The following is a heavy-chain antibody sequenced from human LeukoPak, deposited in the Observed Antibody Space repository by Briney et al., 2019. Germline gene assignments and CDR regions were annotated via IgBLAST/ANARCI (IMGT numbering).Heavy chain of an antibody. J-gene: IGHJ3*02. CDR3: VREGYSSGRAPAFDI. D-gene: IGHD6-19*01. Sequence: GGSLRLSCAASGFTFSSYWMSWVRQAPGKGLEWVANIKQDGSEKYYVDSVKGRFTISRENAKNSVYLQMNSLTAGDTAMYYCVREGYSSGRAPAFDIWGQGTMVTVSS. CDR2: IKQDGSEK. CDR1: GFTFSSYW. V-gene: IGHV3-7*01.